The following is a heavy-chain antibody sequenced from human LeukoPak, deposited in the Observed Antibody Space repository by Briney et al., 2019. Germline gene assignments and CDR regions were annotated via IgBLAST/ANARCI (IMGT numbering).Heavy chain of an antibody. J-gene: IGHJ1*01. V-gene: IGHV4-34*01. Sequence: SETLSLTCAVYGGSFSGYYWSWIRQPPGKGLEWIGEINHSGSTNYNPSLKSRVTISVDTSKNQFSLKLSSVTAADTAVYYCARRSGEQLVHFQRWGQGTLVTVSS. CDR1: GGSFSGYY. CDR2: INHSGST. CDR3: ARRSGEQLVHFQR. D-gene: IGHD6-13*01.